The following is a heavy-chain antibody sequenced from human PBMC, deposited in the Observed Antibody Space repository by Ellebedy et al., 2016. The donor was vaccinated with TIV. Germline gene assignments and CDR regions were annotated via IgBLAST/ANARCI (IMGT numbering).Heavy chain of an antibody. J-gene: IGHJ4*02. CDR1: GGTFSSYA. CDR2: INPNSGGT. CDR3: ARYDFWSGY. Sequence: ASVKVSXXASGGTFSSYAISWVRQAPGQGLEWMGWINPNSGGTNYAQKFQGRVTMTRDTSISTAYMELSRLRSDDTAVYYCARYDFWSGYWGQGTLVTVSS. D-gene: IGHD3-3*01. V-gene: IGHV1-2*02.